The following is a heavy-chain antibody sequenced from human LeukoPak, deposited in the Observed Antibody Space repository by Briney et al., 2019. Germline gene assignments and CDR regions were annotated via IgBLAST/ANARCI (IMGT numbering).Heavy chain of an antibody. J-gene: IGHJ6*03. V-gene: IGHV4-4*07. CDR2: IYASGST. CDR1: GGSISSYI. D-gene: IGHD2-15*01. Sequence: KSSETLSLTCTVSGGSISSYIWSWIRQPAGKGLEWIGRIYASGSTYQNPSLRSRVAMSVDTSKNQFSLKLSSVTAADTAVYYCARGVASGGSHRARYYYMDVWGKGTTVTISS. CDR3: ARGVASGGSHRARYYYMDV.